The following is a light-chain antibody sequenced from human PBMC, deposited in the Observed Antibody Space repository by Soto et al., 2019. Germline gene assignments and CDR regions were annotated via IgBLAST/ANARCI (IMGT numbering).Light chain of an antibody. J-gene: IGKJ2*01. Sequence: EIVLTQSPVTLSLSPGERATLSCRASQSISRYLAWYQQKPGQAPRLLFYDASNRATGVPARFSGSGSGTDFTLTIDNLEPEDFAVYYCQQRSNWPPYTFGQGTKLEIK. V-gene: IGKV3-11*01. CDR1: QSISRY. CDR2: DAS. CDR3: QQRSNWPPYT.